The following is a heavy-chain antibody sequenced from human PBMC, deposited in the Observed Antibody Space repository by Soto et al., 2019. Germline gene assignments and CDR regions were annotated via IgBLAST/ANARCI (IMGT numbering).Heavy chain of an antibody. V-gene: IGHV3-23*01. CDR2: ISGSGGST. J-gene: IGHJ4*02. D-gene: IGHD6-13*01. CDR3: AKDRKRGIAAAGTSSYYPGH. Sequence: GVLKISCAASGFTFSSYAMSWVRQAPGKGLEWVSAISGSGGSTYYADSVKGRFTISRDNSKNTLYLQMNSLRAEDTAVYYCAKDRKRGIAAAGTSSYYPGHWGQGTLVTVSS. CDR1: GFTFSSYA.